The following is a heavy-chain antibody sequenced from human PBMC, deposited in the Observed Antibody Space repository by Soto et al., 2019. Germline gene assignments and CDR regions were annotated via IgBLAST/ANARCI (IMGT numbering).Heavy chain of an antibody. CDR3: ARDQRSYYYDSSGYPYAFDI. V-gene: IGHV1-18*04. CDR1: GYTFTSCG. CDR2: ISAYNGNT. Sequence: ASVKVSCKASGYTFTSCGISCVRQAPGQGLEWMGWISAYNGNTNYAQKLQGGVTMTTDTSTSTAYMELRSLRSDDTAVYYCARDQRSYYYDSSGYPYAFDIWGQGTMVTVSS. D-gene: IGHD3-22*01. J-gene: IGHJ3*02.